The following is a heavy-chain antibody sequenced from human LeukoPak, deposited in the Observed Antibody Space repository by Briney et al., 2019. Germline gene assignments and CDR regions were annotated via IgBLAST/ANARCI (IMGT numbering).Heavy chain of an antibody. CDR2: IYHTGDT. J-gene: IGHJ4*02. CDR1: GDSISSYY. D-gene: IGHD6-6*01. CDR3: AKHSFARPFDY. V-gene: IGHV4-59*08. Sequence: SETLSLTCTVSGDSISSYYWSWVRQPPGKGLEWIGYIYHTGDTNSNPSLKSRVTISIDTSKNQFSLKLSSVTAADTAVYYCAKHSFARPFDYWGQGSLVTVSS.